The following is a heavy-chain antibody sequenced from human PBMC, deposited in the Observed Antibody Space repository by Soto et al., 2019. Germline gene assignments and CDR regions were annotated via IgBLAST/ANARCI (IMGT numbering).Heavy chain of an antibody. Sequence: EVQLVESGGGFKQPGGSLRLSCAASGFIFRTYSMNWVRQVPGKGLEWISYISESSRTIFYADSVRGRFTVSRDNANSSLYLQMVSLRDEDTAIYYCARGLSWRRGPFDFWGQGTLVTVYS. V-gene: IGHV3-48*02. J-gene: IGHJ4*02. CDR2: ISESSRTI. CDR3: ARGLSWRRGPFDF. D-gene: IGHD2-15*01. CDR1: GFIFRTYS.